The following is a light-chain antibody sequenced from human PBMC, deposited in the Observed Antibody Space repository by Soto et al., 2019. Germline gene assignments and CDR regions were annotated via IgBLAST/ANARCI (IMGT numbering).Light chain of an antibody. Sequence: PGERGTLSCRASQSIGDNDLAWYQQKPGQAPRLLIYGASTRATGIPDRFSGSGSGTDFTLTISRLEPEDFAVYYWQQLGIPPPFGGGTKVEIK. CDR1: QSIGDND. CDR2: GAS. V-gene: IGKV3-20*01. CDR3: QQLGIPPP. J-gene: IGKJ4*01.